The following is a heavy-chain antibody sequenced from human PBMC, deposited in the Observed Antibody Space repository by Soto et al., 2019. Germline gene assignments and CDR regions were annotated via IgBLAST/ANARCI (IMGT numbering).Heavy chain of an antibody. CDR3: ARDRLRVGAWVVGGETNWFDS. Sequence: ASVKISCTASGYTFTRYGISWVRQAPGQGLEWMGWISAYNGNTNYAQKLQGRVTMTTDTSTSKAYMELRSLRSDDTAVYYCARDRLRVGAWVVGGETNWFDSWGQGPLVTVAS. V-gene: IGHV1-18*04. D-gene: IGHD2-21*01. J-gene: IGHJ5*01. CDR2: ISAYNGNT. CDR1: GYTFTRYG.